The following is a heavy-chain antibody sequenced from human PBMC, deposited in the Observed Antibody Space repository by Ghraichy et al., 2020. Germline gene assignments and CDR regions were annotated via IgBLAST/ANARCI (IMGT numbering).Heavy chain of an antibody. Sequence: GGSLRLSCAASGFTFSSYNLNWIRQAPGKGLEWVSYISSTSSTMYFADSVKGRFTISRDNAKNSLYLQMTSLRDEDTAMYYCAGEQRGVFYFDYWGLGTLVTVSS. D-gene: IGHD3-16*01. V-gene: IGHV3-48*02. J-gene: IGHJ4*02. CDR2: ISSTSSTM. CDR1: GFTFSSYN. CDR3: AGEQRGVFYFDY.